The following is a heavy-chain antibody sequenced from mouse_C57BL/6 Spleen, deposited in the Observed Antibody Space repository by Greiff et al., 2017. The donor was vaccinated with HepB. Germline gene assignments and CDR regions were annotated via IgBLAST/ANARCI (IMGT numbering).Heavy chain of an antibody. V-gene: IGHV1-61*01. J-gene: IGHJ2*01. CDR1: GYTFTSYW. CDR3: ARGGSRWLDPFYY. CDR2: IYPSDSET. D-gene: IGHD2-2*01. Sequence: VQLQQSGAELVRPGSSVKLSCKASGYTFTSYWMDWVKQRPGQGLEWIGNIYPSDSETHYNQKFKDKATLTVDKSSSTAYMQLSSLTSEDSAVYYCARGGSRWLDPFYYWGQGTTLTVSS.